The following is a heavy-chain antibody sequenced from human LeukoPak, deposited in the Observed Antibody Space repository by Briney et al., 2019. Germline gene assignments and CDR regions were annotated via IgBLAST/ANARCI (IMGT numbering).Heavy chain of an antibody. V-gene: IGHV4-39*01. CDR3: ARLAELYAFDI. CDR1: GGSISSSSYY. Sequence: SETLSLTCTVSGGSISSSSYYWGWIRQPPGKGLEWIGSIYYSGSTYYNPSLKSRVTISVDTSKNQFSLKLSSVTAADTAVYYCARLAELYAFDIWGQGTMVTVSS. J-gene: IGHJ3*02. CDR2: IYYSGST. D-gene: IGHD1-14*01.